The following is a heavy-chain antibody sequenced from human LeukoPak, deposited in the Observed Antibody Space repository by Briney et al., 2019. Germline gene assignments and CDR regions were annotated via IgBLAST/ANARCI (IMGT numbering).Heavy chain of an antibody. J-gene: IGHJ5*02. CDR2: IYYSGST. CDR3: ARGQRFLEWLLQDYNWFDP. Sequence: SETLSLTCTVSGGSISSYYWSWIRQPPGKGLEWIGYIYYSGSTNYNPSLKSRVTISVDTSKNQFSLKLSSVTAADTAVYHCARGQRFLEWLLQDYNWFDPWGQGTLVTVSS. V-gene: IGHV4-59*01. CDR1: GGSISSYY. D-gene: IGHD3-3*01.